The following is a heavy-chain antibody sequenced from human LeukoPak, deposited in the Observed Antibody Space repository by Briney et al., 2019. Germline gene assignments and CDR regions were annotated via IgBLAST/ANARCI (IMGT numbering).Heavy chain of an antibody. CDR3: ARVVPAVKGAYFDY. J-gene: IGHJ4*02. V-gene: IGHV3-23*01. Sequence: GGSLRLSCAASGFTFSNYAMNWVRQAPGEGLEWVSAIGGSGGSTHYADSVEGRFTISRDNSKNTLYLQMNSLRADDTAVYYCARVVPAVKGAYFDYWGQGTLVTVSS. CDR1: GFTFSNYA. CDR2: IGGSGGST. D-gene: IGHD6-6*01.